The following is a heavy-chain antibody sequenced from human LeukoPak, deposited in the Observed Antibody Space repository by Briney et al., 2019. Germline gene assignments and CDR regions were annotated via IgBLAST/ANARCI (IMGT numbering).Heavy chain of an antibody. CDR3: ATSHNWNYGYYYYYMDV. CDR2: INHSGST. V-gene: IGHV4-34*01. Sequence: SETLSLTCAVYGGSFSGYYWSWIRQPPGKGLEWIGEINHSGSTNYNPSLKSRVTISVDTSKNQFSLKLSPVTAADTAVYYCATSHNWNYGYYYYYMDVWGKGTTVTVSS. CDR1: GGSFSGYY. J-gene: IGHJ6*03. D-gene: IGHD1-7*01.